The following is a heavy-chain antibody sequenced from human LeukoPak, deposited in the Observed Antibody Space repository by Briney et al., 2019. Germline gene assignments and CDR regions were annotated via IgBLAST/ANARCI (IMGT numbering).Heavy chain of an antibody. Sequence: GGSLRLSCAASGFTFSSYAMHWVGQAPGKGLEWVAVISYDGSNKYYADSVKGRFTISRDNSMNTLYLQMNSLRAEDTAVYYCARGTWPKSFDYWGQGTLVTVSS. CDR1: GFTFSSYA. J-gene: IGHJ4*02. CDR3: ARGTWPKSFDY. V-gene: IGHV3-30*01. CDR2: ISYDGSNK.